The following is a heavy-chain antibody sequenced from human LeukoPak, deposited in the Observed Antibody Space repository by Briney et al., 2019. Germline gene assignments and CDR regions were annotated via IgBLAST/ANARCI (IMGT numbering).Heavy chain of an antibody. J-gene: IGHJ4*02. Sequence: GESLKISCKGSGYSFTNYWIAWVRQMPGKGLEWMGIIYPGDSDTRYSPSFQGQVTISADKSISTAYLQWSSLKASDTAIYYCARRGITTAAALDYWGQGTLVTVSS. V-gene: IGHV5-51*01. CDR2: IYPGDSDT. CDR1: GYSFTNYW. CDR3: ARRGITTAAALDY. D-gene: IGHD6-13*01.